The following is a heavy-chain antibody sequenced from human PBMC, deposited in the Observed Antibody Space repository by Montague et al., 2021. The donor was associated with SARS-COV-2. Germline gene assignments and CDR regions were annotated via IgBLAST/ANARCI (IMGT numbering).Heavy chain of an antibody. CDR1: GFSVDNSD. CDR3: AKDLNSAVAGPTMGH. D-gene: IGHD6-19*01. J-gene: IGHJ4*02. V-gene: IGHV3-9*01. CDR2: FSWKGNSI. Sequence: SLRLSCAASGFSVDNSDMHWFRQAPGKGLEWVSGFSWKGNSIGYAASVEGRFTISRDSGKNSLYLQMNSLTVEDTALYYCAKDLNSAVAGPTMGHWGQGTLVTVSS.